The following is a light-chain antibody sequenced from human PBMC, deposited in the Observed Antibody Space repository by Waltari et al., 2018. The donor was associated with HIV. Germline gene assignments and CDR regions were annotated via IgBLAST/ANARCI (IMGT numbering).Light chain of an antibody. Sequence: QSVLTQPPSVSGAPGQRVTISCTGSSSNIGAGYDVQWYQQLPGTAPKLLIYGNAKRPSGVPDRFAGAKSGTSPSLAITGLQAEDEADYYCQSYDSSLTGSVFGGGTKLTVL. CDR1: SSNIGAGYD. CDR3: QSYDSSLTGSV. J-gene: IGLJ2*01. V-gene: IGLV1-40*01. CDR2: GNA.